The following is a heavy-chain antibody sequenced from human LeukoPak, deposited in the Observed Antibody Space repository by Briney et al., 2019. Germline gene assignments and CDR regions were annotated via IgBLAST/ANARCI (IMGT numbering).Heavy chain of an antibody. Sequence: GGSLRLSCAAYGFTFSSYAMSWVRQAPGKGLEWVSAISGSGGSTYYADSVKGRFTISRDNSKNTLYLQMNSLRAEDTAVYYCAKDAVDIVATSYFDYWGQGTLVTVSS. CDR2: ISGSGGST. D-gene: IGHD5-12*01. CDR3: AKDAVDIVATSYFDY. J-gene: IGHJ4*02. CDR1: GFTFSSYA. V-gene: IGHV3-23*01.